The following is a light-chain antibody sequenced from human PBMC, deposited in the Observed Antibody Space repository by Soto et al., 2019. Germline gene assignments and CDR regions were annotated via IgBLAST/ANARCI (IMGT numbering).Light chain of an antibody. Sequence: QSVLTQPPSVSGAPGQRVTISCTGSSSNIGAGYDVHWYQQFPGTAPKLLIYANNNRPSGVPDRFSASKSGTSASLAITGLQADDEADDYCQSSDPHVREVFGTGTKVTVL. CDR1: SSNIGAGYD. CDR2: ANN. CDR3: QSSDPHVREV. J-gene: IGLJ1*01. V-gene: IGLV1-40*01.